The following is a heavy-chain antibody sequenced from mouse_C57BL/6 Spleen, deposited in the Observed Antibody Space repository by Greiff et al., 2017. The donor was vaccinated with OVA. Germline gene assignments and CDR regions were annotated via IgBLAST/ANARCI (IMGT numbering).Heavy chain of an antibody. Sequence: QVQLQQPGAELVMPGASVKLSCKASGYTFTSYWMHWVKQRPGQGLEWIGEIDPSDSYTNYNQKLKGQSTLTVDKSSSTAYMQLSSLTSEDAAVYYCARAHSNFAMDYWGQGTSVTVSS. CDR1: GYTFTSYW. CDR3: ARAHSNFAMDY. CDR2: IDPSDSYT. J-gene: IGHJ4*01. D-gene: IGHD2-5*01. V-gene: IGHV1-69*01.